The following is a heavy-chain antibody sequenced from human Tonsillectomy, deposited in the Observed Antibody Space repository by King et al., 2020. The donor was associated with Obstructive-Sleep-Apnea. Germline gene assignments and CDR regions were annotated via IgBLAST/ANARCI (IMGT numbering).Heavy chain of an antibody. CDR3: TKVNSSGWYDY. CDR2: IRSKANSYAT. V-gene: IGHV3-73*01. CDR1: GFTFSGSG. D-gene: IGHD6-19*01. J-gene: IGHJ4*02. Sequence: VQLVESGGGLVQPGGSLKLSCAASGFTFSGSGMHWVRQASGKGLGWVGRIRSKANSYATAYAASVKGRFTISWDDSKNTAYLQMKSLKTEDTAVYYCTKVNSSGWYDYWGQGTLVTVSS.